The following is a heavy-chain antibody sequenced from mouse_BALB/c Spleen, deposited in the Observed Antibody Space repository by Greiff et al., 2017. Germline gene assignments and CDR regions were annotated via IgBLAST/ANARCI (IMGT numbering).Heavy chain of an antibody. D-gene: IGHD2-4*01. V-gene: IGHV1-4*01. CDR2: INPSSGYT. CDR3: ESSYDYDDEGVAY. Sequence: VQLQQSGAELARPGASVKMSCKASGYTFTSYTMHWVKQRPGQGLEWIGYINPSSGYTNYTQKFKDKDTLTADKTSSTAYMQLSSLTSEDSAVYYCESSYDYDDEGVAYWGQGTLVTVSA. J-gene: IGHJ3*01. CDR1: GYTFTSYT.